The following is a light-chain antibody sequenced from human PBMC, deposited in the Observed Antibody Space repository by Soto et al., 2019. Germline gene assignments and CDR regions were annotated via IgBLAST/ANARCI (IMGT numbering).Light chain of an antibody. CDR3: QQYYSLPPT. CDR2: WAS. Sequence: DIVMTQSPDSLAVSLGERATINCKSSQSVLYRSNTKNYLAWYQQKPGQPPNLLIYWASTRESGVPDRFSGSGSGTAFALPISSLQAEDVAVYYCQQYYSLPPTFGHGTKVEIK. V-gene: IGKV4-1*01. J-gene: IGKJ1*01. CDR1: QSVLYRSNTKNY.